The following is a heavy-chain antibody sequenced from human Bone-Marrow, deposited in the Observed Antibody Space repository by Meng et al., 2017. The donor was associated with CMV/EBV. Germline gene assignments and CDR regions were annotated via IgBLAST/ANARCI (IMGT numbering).Heavy chain of an antibody. D-gene: IGHD2-15*01. V-gene: IGHV1-69*05. J-gene: IGHJ4*02. CDR3: ARGGPGAATHLDY. CDR1: GGTFSSYA. Sequence: SVKVSCKASGGTFSSYAISWVRQAPGQGLEWMGGIIPIFGTANYAQKFQGRVTITTDESTSTAYMELSSLRSEDTAVYYCARGGPGAATHLDYWGQGTLVTVSS. CDR2: IIPIFGTA.